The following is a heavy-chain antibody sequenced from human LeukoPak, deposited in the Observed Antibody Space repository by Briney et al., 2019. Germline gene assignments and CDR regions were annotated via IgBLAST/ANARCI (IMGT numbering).Heavy chain of an antibody. V-gene: IGHV4-59*05. CDR1: GGSFTDYF. D-gene: IGHD6-19*01. CDR2: IYYSGTT. Sequence: SETLSLTCTVYGGSFTDYFWTWIRQPPGKGLEWIGTIYYSGTTYYNPSLKSRVTISVDTSKNQFSLNLSSVTATDTAVYYCARHTSDWAFDSWGQGTLVTVSS. J-gene: IGHJ4*02. CDR3: ARHTSDWAFDS.